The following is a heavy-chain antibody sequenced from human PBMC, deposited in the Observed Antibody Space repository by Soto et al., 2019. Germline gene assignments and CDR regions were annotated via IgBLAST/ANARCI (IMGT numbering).Heavy chain of an antibody. CDR2: ISYGGSTQ. J-gene: IGHJ4*02. V-gene: IGHV3-30*18. D-gene: IGHD3-10*01. CDR1: GFTFTNYA. CDR3: AKDYRAGFFGGSGTFDY. Sequence: QVPLVDSGGAVVQPGRSLRLSCAASGFTFTNYAVHWVRQTPGKGLEWVAVISYGGSTQNYADSVKGRFTISRDDSKNTLYLQMNGLSPADTAVYYCAKDYRAGFFGGSGTFDYWGQGTLGTVAS.